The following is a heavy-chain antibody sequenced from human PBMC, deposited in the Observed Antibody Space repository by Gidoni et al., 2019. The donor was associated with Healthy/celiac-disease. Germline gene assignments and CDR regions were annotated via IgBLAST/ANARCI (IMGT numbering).Heavy chain of an antibody. CDR3: ARTTDLTIFGVVIMGWFDP. D-gene: IGHD3-3*01. Sequence: EVQLVESGGGLVKPGGSLRLSCAASGFTFSSYSMNWVRQAPGTGLEWVSSISSSSSYIYYADSVKGRFTISRDNAKNSLYLQMNSLRAEDTAVYYCARTTDLTIFGVVIMGWFDPWGQGTQVTVSS. CDR2: ISSSSSYI. J-gene: IGHJ5*02. CDR1: GFTFSSYS. V-gene: IGHV3-21*01.